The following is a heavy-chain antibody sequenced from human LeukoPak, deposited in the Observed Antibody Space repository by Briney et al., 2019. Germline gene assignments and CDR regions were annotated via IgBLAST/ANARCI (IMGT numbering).Heavy chain of an antibody. J-gene: IGHJ6*02. CDR2: SAPGDSDT. Sequence: GEALKISCKGSGYSFTSYWIGWVRQMPGKGLEWMGISAPGDSDTRYSPSFQGQVTISADKSVSTAYLQWSSLKASDSAMYYCARQPHGGCSITSCRKYYYGMDVWGQGTTVTVSS. V-gene: IGHV5-51*01. CDR3: ARQPHGGCSITSCRKYYYGMDV. D-gene: IGHD2-2*01. CDR1: GYSFTSYW.